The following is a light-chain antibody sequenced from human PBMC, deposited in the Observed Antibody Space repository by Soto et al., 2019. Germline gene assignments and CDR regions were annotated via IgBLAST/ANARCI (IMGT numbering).Light chain of an antibody. CDR3: SSYTSSSTLYG. CDR2: EVN. CDR1: SSDVGSYTY. Sequence: QSALTQPASVSGSPRQSITISCTGPSSDVGSYTYVSWYQQHPGKAPKLMIYEVNNRPSGVSNRFSGSKSGNTASLTISGLQAEDEADYYCSSYTSSSTLYGFGTGTKVTVL. J-gene: IGLJ1*01. V-gene: IGLV2-14*01.